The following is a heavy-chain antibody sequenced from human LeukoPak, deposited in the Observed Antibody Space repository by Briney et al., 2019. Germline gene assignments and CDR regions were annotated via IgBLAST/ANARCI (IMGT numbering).Heavy chain of an antibody. D-gene: IGHD2-15*01. V-gene: IGHV7-4-1*02. J-gene: IGHJ3*02. Sequence: ASVKVSCKASGYIFTRNSISWVRQATGQGLEWMGWISTNTGSPTYAQGFTGRFVFSLDTSGSTAYLQINSLKAEDTAVYYCARRQVDAGAAFDNWGQGTLVTVSS. CDR2: ISTNTGSP. CDR1: GYIFTRNS. CDR3: ARRQVDAGAAFDN.